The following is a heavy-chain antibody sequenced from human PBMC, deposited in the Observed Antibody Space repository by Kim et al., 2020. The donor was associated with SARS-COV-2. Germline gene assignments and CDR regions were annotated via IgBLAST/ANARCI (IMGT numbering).Heavy chain of an antibody. CDR1: GFTFSSYG. D-gene: IGHD3-3*01. J-gene: IGHJ5*02. V-gene: IGHV3-33*01. CDR2: IWYDGNNK. Sequence: GGSLTLSCAASGFTFSSYGIHWVRQGPGKGLEWVAVIWYDGNNKYYADSVKGRFTISRDNSKNILYLQMNSLRAEDTAVYYCASGTTSYDFWRGYRKYWFDPWGQGTLVTVSS. CDR3: ASGTTSYDFWRGYRKYWFDP.